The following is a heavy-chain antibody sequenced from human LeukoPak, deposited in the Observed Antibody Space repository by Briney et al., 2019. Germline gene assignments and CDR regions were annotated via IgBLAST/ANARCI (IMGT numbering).Heavy chain of an antibody. D-gene: IGHD1-26*01. Sequence: PSETLSLTCAVYGGSFSGYYWSWIRQPPGKGLEWIGEINHSGSTNYNPSLKSRVTISVDTSKNQFSLKLSSVTAADTAVYYCAREGSDEWELLSDWGQGTLVTVSS. CDR3: AREGSDEWELLSD. V-gene: IGHV4-34*01. CDR2: INHSGST. J-gene: IGHJ4*02. CDR1: GGSFSGYY.